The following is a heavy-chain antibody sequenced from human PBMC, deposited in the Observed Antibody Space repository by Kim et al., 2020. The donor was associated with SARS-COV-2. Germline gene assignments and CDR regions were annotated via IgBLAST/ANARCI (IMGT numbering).Heavy chain of an antibody. CDR2: IYSGGST. J-gene: IGHJ4*02. D-gene: IGHD2-2*01. CDR3: ARGSYCSSTSCNPALLDY. V-gene: IGHV3-53*01. CDR1: GFTVSSNY. Sequence: GGSLRLSCAASGFTVSSNYMSWVRQAPGKGLEWVSVIYSGGSTYYADSVKGRFTISRDNSKNTLYLQMNSLRAEDTAVYYCARGSYCSSTSCNPALLDYWGQGTLVTVSS.